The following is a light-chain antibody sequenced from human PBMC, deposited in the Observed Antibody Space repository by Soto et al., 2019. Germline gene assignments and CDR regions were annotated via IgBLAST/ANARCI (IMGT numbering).Light chain of an antibody. CDR2: DVS. Sequence: ALTQPASVSGSPGQSITISCTGTSSDVGGYNYVSWYQQHPGKAPKLMIYDVSNRPSGVSNRFSGSKSGNTASLTISGLQAEDEADYYCSSYTSSSTPGVVFGGGTKVNVL. V-gene: IGLV2-14*01. CDR3: SSYTSSSTPGVV. CDR1: SSDVGGYNY. J-gene: IGLJ2*01.